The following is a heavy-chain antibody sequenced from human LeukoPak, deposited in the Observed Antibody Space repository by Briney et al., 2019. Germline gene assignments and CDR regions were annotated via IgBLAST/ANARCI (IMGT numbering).Heavy chain of an antibody. Sequence: GGSLRLSCASSGLIFSTYWMHWVRQAPGKGLVWVSRINGDGSSSTYADSVKGRFTISRDNAKNTLYLQMNSLRTEDTAVYYCTRNPGMDVWGQGTTVTVSS. CDR3: TRNPGMDV. CDR2: INGDGSSS. CDR1: GLIFSTYW. V-gene: IGHV3-74*01. J-gene: IGHJ6*02.